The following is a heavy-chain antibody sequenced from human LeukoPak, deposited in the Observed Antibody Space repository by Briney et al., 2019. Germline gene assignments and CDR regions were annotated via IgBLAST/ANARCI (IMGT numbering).Heavy chain of an antibody. CDR1: GYTFTGYY. CDR2: INPNSGGT. Sequence: ASVKVSCKASGYTFTGYYMHWVRQAPGQGLEWMGWINPNSGGTNYAQNFQGRVTMTRDTSINTVHMELSRLTSDDTAVYYCARDGDGGITGAFDTWGQGTLVTVSS. CDR3: ARDGDGGITGAFDT. V-gene: IGHV1-2*02. J-gene: IGHJ3*02. D-gene: IGHD4-23*01.